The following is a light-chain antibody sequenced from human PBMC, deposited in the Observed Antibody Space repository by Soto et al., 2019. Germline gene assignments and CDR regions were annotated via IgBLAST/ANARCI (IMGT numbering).Light chain of an antibody. V-gene: IGKV3-11*01. CDR3: QQRSDWPLT. J-gene: IGKJ4*01. Sequence: EIVLTQSPATLSLSPGERAAFSCRASQGVSRYLAWYQQKPGQAPRLLIYDASNRATGVPPRFSGSGSGTDVTLTISSLEPEDFAVYYCQQRSDWPLTFGGGTKVEIK. CDR2: DAS. CDR1: QGVSRY.